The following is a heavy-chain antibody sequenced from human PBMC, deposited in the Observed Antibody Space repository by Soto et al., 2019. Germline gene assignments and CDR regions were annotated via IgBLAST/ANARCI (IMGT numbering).Heavy chain of an antibody. CDR2: ISSSSSTI. V-gene: IGHV3-48*01. J-gene: IGHJ4*02. CDR3: ARANYYGSPGDFDY. Sequence: EVQLVESGGGLVQPGGSLRLSCAASGFTFSNYSMNWVRQAPGKGLEWVSYISSSSSTIYYADSVKGRFTISRDNAKNSLYLQMNSLRAEDTAVYYCARANYYGSPGDFDYWGQGTLVTVSS. CDR1: GFTFSNYS. D-gene: IGHD3-10*01.